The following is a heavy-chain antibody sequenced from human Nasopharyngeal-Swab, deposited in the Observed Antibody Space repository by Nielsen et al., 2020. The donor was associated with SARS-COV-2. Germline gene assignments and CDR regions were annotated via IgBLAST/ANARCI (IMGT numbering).Heavy chain of an antibody. J-gene: IGHJ4*02. D-gene: IGHD3-3*01. Sequence: SETLSLTCTVSGASISSYYWSWIRQTPGKGLEWIGYIYYSGSTTYNPSLESRVSISVDTSKNEFSMKLSSVTTADTAVYYCARDSDFLSGLVDYWGQGTLVTVSS. CDR2: IYYSGST. CDR1: GASISSYY. V-gene: IGHV4-59*01. CDR3: ARDSDFLSGLVDY.